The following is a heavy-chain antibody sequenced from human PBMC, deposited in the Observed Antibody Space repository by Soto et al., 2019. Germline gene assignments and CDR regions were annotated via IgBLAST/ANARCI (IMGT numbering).Heavy chain of an antibody. D-gene: IGHD3-10*01. Sequence: KPGGSLRLSCAASGFTFSDSYMSWIRQAPGKGLEWISYITFSGNTVYYADSLKGRFTISRDNAKNSLYLQMNRPRAEDTAVYYCAKARLSYYGSGSSPADYWGQGTLVTVSS. CDR3: AKARLSYYGSGSSPADY. J-gene: IGHJ4*02. CDR2: ITFSGNTV. V-gene: IGHV3-11*01. CDR1: GFTFSDSY.